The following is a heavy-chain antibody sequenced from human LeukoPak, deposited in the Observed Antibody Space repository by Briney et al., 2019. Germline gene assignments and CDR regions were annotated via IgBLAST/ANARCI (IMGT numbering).Heavy chain of an antibody. Sequence: GESLKISCKGSGYSFTNYWIDWVRQMPGKGLEWMGIIYPGDSDTRYSPSFQGQVTISADKSISTAYLQWSGLKASDTAMYYCARRMGTYSSSWYGDYWGQGTLVTVSS. J-gene: IGHJ4*02. CDR3: ARRMGTYSSSWYGDY. D-gene: IGHD6-13*01. CDR2: IYPGDSDT. V-gene: IGHV5-51*01. CDR1: GYSFTNYW.